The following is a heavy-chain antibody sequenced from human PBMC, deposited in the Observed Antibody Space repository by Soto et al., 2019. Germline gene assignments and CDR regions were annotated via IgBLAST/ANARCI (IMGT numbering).Heavy chain of an antibody. CDR3: ARDLLYSSSWYSWFDP. V-gene: IGHV3-33*01. CDR1: GFTFSSYG. CDR2: IWYDGSNK. J-gene: IGHJ5*02. Sequence: QVQLVESGGGVVQPGRSLRLSCAASGFTFSSYGMHWVRQAPGKGLEWVAVIWYDGSNKYYADSVKGRFTISRDNSKNTLYLQMNSLRAEDTAVYYCARDLLYSSSWYSWFDPWGQGTLVTVSS. D-gene: IGHD6-13*01.